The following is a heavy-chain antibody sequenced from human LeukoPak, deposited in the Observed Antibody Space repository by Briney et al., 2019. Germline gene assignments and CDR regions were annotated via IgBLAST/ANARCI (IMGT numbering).Heavy chain of an antibody. CDR1: GFTFSSYS. CDR2: ISSSSSYI. Sequence: GGSLRLSCAASGFTFSSYSMNWVRQAPGKGLERVSSISSSSSYIYYTDSVKGRFTISIDNAMDSLYLQMNSLRAEDTAVYYCAREGFKDCSGGSCYGSYYYYYMDVWGKGTTVTVSS. D-gene: IGHD2-15*01. J-gene: IGHJ6*03. V-gene: IGHV3-21*01. CDR3: AREGFKDCSGGSCYGSYYYYYMDV.